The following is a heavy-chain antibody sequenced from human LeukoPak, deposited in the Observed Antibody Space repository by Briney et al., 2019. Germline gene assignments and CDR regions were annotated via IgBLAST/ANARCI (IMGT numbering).Heavy chain of an antibody. V-gene: IGHV3-21*01. CDR2: ISIGSSYI. J-gene: IGHJ5*02. CDR3: ARGAKFRSYGSGTYYTSLPFDP. D-gene: IGHD3-10*01. CDR1: GITFSRYS. Sequence: GWSVRLSCAASGITFSRYSMNWVRQAPGKGLEWGSSISIGSSYIDYADSAKGRFTISRDNAKNSLYLQMNSLRAEDTAVYYCARGAKFRSYGSGTYYTSLPFDPWGQGTLVTVSS.